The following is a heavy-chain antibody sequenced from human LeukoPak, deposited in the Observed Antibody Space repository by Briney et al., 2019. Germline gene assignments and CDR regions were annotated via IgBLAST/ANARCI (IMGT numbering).Heavy chain of an antibody. J-gene: IGHJ4*02. Sequence: PGGSLRLSCTGSGFKFDNYAMSWVRQTPGRGLEWVSSISGSGTASYYADSVKGRFTISRDNSQNTLFLQMNSLNAEDTAIYHCARGWCGVSYYFQFWGQGTLVTVSS. V-gene: IGHV3-23*01. CDR3: ARGWCGVSYYFQF. CDR1: GFKFDNYA. D-gene: IGHD2-8*01. CDR2: ISGSGTAS.